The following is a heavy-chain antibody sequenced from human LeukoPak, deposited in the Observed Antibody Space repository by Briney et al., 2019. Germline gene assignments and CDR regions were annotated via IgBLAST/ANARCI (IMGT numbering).Heavy chain of an antibody. Sequence: GGSLRLSCAASGFTFSSYAMSWVRQAPGKGLEWVSVIYSGGSTYYADSVKGRFTISRDNSKNTLYLQMNSLRAEDTAVYYCARELARSFQVMGYWGQGTLVSISS. D-gene: IGHD3-16*01. J-gene: IGHJ4*02. CDR2: IYSGGST. CDR3: ARELARSFQVMGY. V-gene: IGHV3-66*01. CDR1: GFTFSSYA.